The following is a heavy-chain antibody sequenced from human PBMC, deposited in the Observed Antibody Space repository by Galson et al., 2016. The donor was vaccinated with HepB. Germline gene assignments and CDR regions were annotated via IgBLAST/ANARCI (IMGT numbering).Heavy chain of an antibody. CDR1: GFIFSTYS. Sequence: SLRLSCAASGFIFSTYSLNWVRQAPGKGLEWVSYISSSGSTMYYAESVKGRFTISRDNAKNSLYLQMNSLRAEDTGVYYCARERIAVAGPHYYFYAMDVWGQGTTVTVSS. V-gene: IGHV3-48*01. D-gene: IGHD6-19*01. CDR2: ISSSGSTM. CDR3: ARERIAVAGPHYYFYAMDV. J-gene: IGHJ6*02.